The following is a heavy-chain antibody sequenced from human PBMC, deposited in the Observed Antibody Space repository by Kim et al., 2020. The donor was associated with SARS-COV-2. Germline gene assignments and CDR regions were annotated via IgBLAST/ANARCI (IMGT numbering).Heavy chain of an antibody. Sequence: SETLSLTCTVSGDSISSYYWSWIRQPPGKGLEWIGYIYYSGSTNYNPSLKSRVTISVDTSKNQFSLKLSSVTAADTAVYYCARSEPMYYDFWSGYHNNWFDPWGQGTLVTVSS. V-gene: IGHV4-59*01. D-gene: IGHD3-3*01. CDR2: IYYSGST. CDR3: ARSEPMYYDFWSGYHNNWFDP. CDR1: GDSISSYY. J-gene: IGHJ5*02.